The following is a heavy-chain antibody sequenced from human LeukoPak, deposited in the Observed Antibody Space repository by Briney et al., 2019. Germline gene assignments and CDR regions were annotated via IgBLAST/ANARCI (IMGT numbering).Heavy chain of an antibody. CDR1: GGSISSSSYY. CDR3: ARRGIVGATTDY. V-gene: IGHV4-39*01. D-gene: IGHD1-26*01. J-gene: IGHJ4*02. Sequence: SETLSLTCTVSGGSISSSSYYWGWIRQPPGKGLEWTGSIYYSGSTYYNPSLKSRVTISVDTSKNQFSLKLSSVTAADTAVYYCARRGIVGATTDYWGQGTLVTVSS. CDR2: IYYSGST.